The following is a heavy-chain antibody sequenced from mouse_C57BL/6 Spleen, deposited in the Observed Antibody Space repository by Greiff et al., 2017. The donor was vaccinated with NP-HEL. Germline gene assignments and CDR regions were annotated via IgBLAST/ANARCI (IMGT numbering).Heavy chain of an antibody. CDR2: INPSSGYT. Sequence: QVQLQQSGAELARPGASVKMSCKASGYTFTSYTMHWVKQRPGQGLEWIGYINPSSGYTKYNQKFKDKATLTADKSSSTAYMQLSSLTSEDSAVYYCAGYGKEGAMDYWGQGTSVTVSS. CDR3: AGYGKEGAMDY. D-gene: IGHD2-1*01. CDR1: GYTFTSYT. J-gene: IGHJ4*01. V-gene: IGHV1-4*01.